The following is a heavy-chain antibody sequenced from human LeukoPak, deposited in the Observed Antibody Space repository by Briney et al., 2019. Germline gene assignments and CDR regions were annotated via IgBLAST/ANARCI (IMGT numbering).Heavy chain of an antibody. V-gene: IGHV1-8*01. D-gene: IGHD2-21*02. CDR3: ARSELAYCGGDCYPLTKYYYYYMDV. J-gene: IGHJ6*03. CDR2: MNPNSGNT. CDR1: GYTFTSYD. Sequence: GASVKVSCKASGYTFTSYDINWVRQATGQGLEWMGWMNPNSGNTGYAQKFQGRVTMTRNTSISTAYMELSSLRSEDTAVYYCARSELAYCGGDCYPLTKYYYYYMDVWGKGTTVTISS.